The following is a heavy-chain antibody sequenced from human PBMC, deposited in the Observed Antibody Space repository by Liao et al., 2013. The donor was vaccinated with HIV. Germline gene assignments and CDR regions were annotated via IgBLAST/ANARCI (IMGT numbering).Heavy chain of an antibody. J-gene: IGHJ4*02. CDR1: GGSISSGDYY. CDR3: AREVRGRTHQYFDY. CDR2: VYYTGST. V-gene: IGHV4-30-4*08. Sequence: QVQLQESGPGLVKPSQTLSLTCTVSGGSISSGDYYWSWIRQPPGKGLEWIGYVYYTGSTYYNPSLKSRVTISVETSKNQFSLRLNSVTAADTAVYYCAREVRGRTHQYFDYWGQGTLVTVSS. D-gene: IGHD3-16*01.